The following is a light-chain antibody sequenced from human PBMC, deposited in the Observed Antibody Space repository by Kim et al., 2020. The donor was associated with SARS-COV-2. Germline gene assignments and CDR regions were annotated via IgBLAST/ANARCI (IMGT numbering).Light chain of an antibody. CDR1: NIGSKS. CDR2: YDS. J-gene: IGLJ2*01. Sequence: SYELTQPPSVSVAPGKPARITCGGNNIGSKSEHWYQQKPGQAPVLVIYYDSDRPSGIPERFSGSNSGNTATLTISRVEAGDEADYYCQVWDSSSDPVVFGGGTQLTVL. CDR3: QVWDSSSDPVV. V-gene: IGLV3-21*04.